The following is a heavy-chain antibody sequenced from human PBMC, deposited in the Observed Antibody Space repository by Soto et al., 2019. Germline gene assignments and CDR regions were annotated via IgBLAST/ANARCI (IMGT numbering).Heavy chain of an antibody. CDR1: GFTFSRYW. D-gene: IGHD3-16*01. V-gene: IGHV3-7*03. J-gene: IGHJ4*02. Sequence: GGSLRLSYAASGFTFSRYWMSWVRQAPGKGLDWVANIKEDGSEKNDVDSVKGRFTISRDNAKNSLYLQMNSLRVEETAVYYCAKGGHIDYCGQETLVTVSS. CDR3: AKGGHIDY. CDR2: IKEDGSEK.